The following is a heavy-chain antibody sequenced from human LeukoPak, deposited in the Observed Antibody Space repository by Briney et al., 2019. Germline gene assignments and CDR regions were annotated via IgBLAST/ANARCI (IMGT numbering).Heavy chain of an antibody. D-gene: IGHD3-22*01. Sequence: PSETLCLPRTVSGVSISSRNSYWGWIREPPGTGLEWIGSIYYSRNTYYNASLKSQVSISIDTSKNQFSLRLTSVTAADTAVYYCAKDLSVVMASGYMDVWGKGTPVTGS. CDR3: AKDLSVVMASGYMDV. CDR1: GVSISSRNSY. V-gene: IGHV4-39*02. CDR2: IYYSRNT. J-gene: IGHJ6*03.